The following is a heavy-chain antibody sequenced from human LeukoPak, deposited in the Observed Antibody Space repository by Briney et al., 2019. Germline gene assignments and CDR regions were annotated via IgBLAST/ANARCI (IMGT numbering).Heavy chain of an antibody. D-gene: IGHD3-10*01. V-gene: IGHV3-7*01. Sequence: GGSLRLSCAAPGFTFSSYWMSWVRQAPGKGLEWVANIKQDGSEKYYVDSVKGRFTISRDNAKNSLYLQMNSLRAEDTAVYYCARGYYGSVTYYNAEKHGMDVWGQGTTVTVSS. CDR3: ARGYYGSVTYYNAEKHGMDV. CDR2: IKQDGSEK. J-gene: IGHJ6*02. CDR1: GFTFSSYW.